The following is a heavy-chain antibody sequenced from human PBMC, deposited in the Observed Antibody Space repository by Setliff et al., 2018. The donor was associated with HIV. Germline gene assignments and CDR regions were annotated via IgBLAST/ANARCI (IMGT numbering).Heavy chain of an antibody. CDR3: ATPGGPTTVATRSTSFRAPIIY. D-gene: IGHD4-17*01. CDR1: GYTFTNYY. CDR2: INPTGDGI. V-gene: IGHV1-46*04. Sequence: AFRKVSCKASGYTFTNYYIHWVRQAPVQGLEWMGIINPTGDGITYAQKLQGRVTMTRDTSTRTVYMELSSLRSEDTAVYYCATPGGPTTVATRSTSFRAPIIYWGLGTLVTVSS. J-gene: IGHJ4*02.